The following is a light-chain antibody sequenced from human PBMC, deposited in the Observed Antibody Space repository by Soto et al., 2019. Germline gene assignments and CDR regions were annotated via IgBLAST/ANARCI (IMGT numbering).Light chain of an antibody. CDR2: GNS. CDR1: SCNIGAGYD. CDR3: QSYDSSLSVV. J-gene: IGLJ2*01. V-gene: IGLV1-40*01. Sequence: QLVLTQPPSVSGAPGQRVTISCTGSSCNIGAGYDVHWYQQLPGTAPKLLIYGNSNRPSGVPDRFSGSKSGTSASLAITGLQAEDEADYYCQSYDSSLSVVFGGGTKLTVL.